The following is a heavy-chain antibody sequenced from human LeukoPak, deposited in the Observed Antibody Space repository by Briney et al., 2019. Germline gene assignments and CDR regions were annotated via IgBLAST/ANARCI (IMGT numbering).Heavy chain of an antibody. J-gene: IGHJ4*02. D-gene: IGHD7-27*01. Sequence: SQTLSLTCAISGDSVSSNSAAWNWIRQSPSRGLEWLGRTYYRSKWYNDYAVSVKSRITINPDTSKNQFSLKLSSVTAADTAVYYCARRRPSYAGDAYYFDYWGQGTLVTVSS. CDR2: TYYRSKWYN. CDR1: GDSVSSNSAA. CDR3: ARRRPSYAGDAYYFDY. V-gene: IGHV6-1*01.